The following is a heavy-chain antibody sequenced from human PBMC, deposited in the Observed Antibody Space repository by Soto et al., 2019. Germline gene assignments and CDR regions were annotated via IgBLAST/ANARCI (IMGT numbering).Heavy chain of an antibody. CDR1: GGTFSSYA. CDR2: IIPIFGTA. D-gene: IGHD3-3*02. Sequence: QVQLVQSGAEVKKPGSSVKVSCKASGGTFSSYAISWVRQAPGQGLEWMGGIIPIFGTANYAQKCQDRDTITAEESKNTAYMELKSVRSEDTAVYYCARSPYRIFGVVIMPFDYWGQGTLVTVSS. J-gene: IGHJ4*02. V-gene: IGHV1-69*01. CDR3: ARSPYRIFGVVIMPFDY.